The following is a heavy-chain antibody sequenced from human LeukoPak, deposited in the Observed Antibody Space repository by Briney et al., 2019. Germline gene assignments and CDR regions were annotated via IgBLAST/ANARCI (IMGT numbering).Heavy chain of an antibody. CDR3: ARHGDSSSSWGLDY. V-gene: IGHV5-51*01. CDR1: GYSFTSYW. J-gene: IGHJ4*02. Sequence: GESLKISCKSSGYSFTSYWIGWVRQMPGKGLEWMGIIYPGGSETRYSPSFQGQVTISADKSITTAYLQWSSLKASDTAMYYCARHGDSSSSWGLDYWGQGTLVTVSS. D-gene: IGHD6-13*01. CDR2: IYPGGSET.